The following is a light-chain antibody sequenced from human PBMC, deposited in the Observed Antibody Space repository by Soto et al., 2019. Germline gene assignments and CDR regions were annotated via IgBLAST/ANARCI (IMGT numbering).Light chain of an antibody. V-gene: IGKV3-15*01. CDR1: QSVSSN. CDR3: QQYNNWPPT. CDR2: GAT. J-gene: IGKJ1*01. Sequence: EILMTQSPGTLSVSPGERVTLSCRASQSVSSNLAWYQQKPGQAPRLLIFGATTRPTGIPGRFSGSGSGTEFSLTISSLQSEDFAVYYCQQYNNWPPTFGQGTKVEI.